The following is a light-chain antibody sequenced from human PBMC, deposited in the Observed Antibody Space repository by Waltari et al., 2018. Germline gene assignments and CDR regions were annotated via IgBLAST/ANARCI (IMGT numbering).Light chain of an antibody. CDR2: DVN. CDR3: SSYAGSNKLV. CDR1: SSDFGDYSS. V-gene: IGLV2-8*01. Sequence: QSALTQPPSASGSPGQSVAISCSGTSSDFGDYSSVSWYQHHPGKAPKPIIYDVNKRPSGVPDRCSGSKSGNTAALTVSGLQEEFEATYFCSSYAGSNKLVFGGGTYLTVL. J-gene: IGLJ3*02.